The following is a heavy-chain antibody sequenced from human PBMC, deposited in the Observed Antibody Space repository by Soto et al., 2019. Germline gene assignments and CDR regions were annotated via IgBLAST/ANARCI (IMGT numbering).Heavy chain of an antibody. CDR1: GFIFEDFA. CDR2: VNWNGVNK. Sequence: SLRLSCTVSGFIFEDFAIHCVRHAPLQGLEWVSGVNWNGVNKGYAESVLGRFTISRDNAKKSLYLDMNYLRPEDTALYFCAKDVDRLGELWGYFQNWGQGTLVTVSS. J-gene: IGHJ1*01. D-gene: IGHD3-16*01. CDR3: AKDVDRLGELWGYFQN. V-gene: IGHV3-9*01.